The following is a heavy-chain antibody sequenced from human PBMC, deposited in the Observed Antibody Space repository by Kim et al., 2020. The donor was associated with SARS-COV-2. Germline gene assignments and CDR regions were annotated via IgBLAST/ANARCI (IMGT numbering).Heavy chain of an antibody. D-gene: IGHD3-10*01. J-gene: IGHJ4*02. CDR1: GGSVSSGSYY. CDR3: ARSDIVLRGVTII. V-gene: IGHV4-61*01. CDR2: IYYSGST. Sequence: SETLSLTCTVSGGSVSSGSYYWSWIRQPPGKGLEWIGYIYYSGSTNYSPSLKSRVTISVDTSMNQFSLKLTSVIAADTAVCYCARSDIVLRGVTIIWGQGALVTVSS.